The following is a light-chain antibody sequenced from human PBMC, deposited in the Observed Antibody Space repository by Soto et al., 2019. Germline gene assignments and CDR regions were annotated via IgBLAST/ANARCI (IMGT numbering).Light chain of an antibody. V-gene: IGKV3D-15*01. CDR1: QSVSSN. CDR3: QQYNNWPPIT. Sequence: IVRTQSPATLSLSHGERATLSCRASQSVSSNLAWYQQKPGQAPRLLIYGASTRATGIPARFSGSGSGTEFTLTISSLQSEDFGVYYCQQYNNWPPITLGQGTRLEI. CDR2: GAS. J-gene: IGKJ5*01.